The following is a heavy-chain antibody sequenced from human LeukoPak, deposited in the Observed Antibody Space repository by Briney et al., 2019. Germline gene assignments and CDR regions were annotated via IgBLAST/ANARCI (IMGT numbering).Heavy chain of an antibody. CDR3: ARGRYYDYVWGSYRPEMGSFDY. Sequence: SGTLSLTCTVSGGSISSYYWSWIRQPPGKGLEWIGEINHSGSTNYNPSLKSRVTISVDTSKNQFSLKLSSVTAADTAVYYCARGRYYDYVWGSYRPEMGSFDYWGQGTLVTVSS. CDR1: GGSISSYY. CDR2: INHSGST. V-gene: IGHV4-34*01. D-gene: IGHD3-16*02. J-gene: IGHJ4*02.